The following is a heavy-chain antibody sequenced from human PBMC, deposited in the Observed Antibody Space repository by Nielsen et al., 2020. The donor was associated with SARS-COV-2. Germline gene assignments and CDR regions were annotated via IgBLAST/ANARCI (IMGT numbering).Heavy chain of an antibody. Sequence: ASVKVSCKASGYTFTSYAMHWVRQAPGQRLEWMGWINAGNGNTKYSQKFQGRVTITRDTSASTAYMELSSLRSEDTAVYYCARALPTMVRGVIGWFDPWGQGTLVTVSS. CDR1: GYTFTSYA. V-gene: IGHV1-3*01. CDR3: ARALPTMVRGVIGWFDP. CDR2: INAGNGNT. J-gene: IGHJ5*02. D-gene: IGHD3-10*01.